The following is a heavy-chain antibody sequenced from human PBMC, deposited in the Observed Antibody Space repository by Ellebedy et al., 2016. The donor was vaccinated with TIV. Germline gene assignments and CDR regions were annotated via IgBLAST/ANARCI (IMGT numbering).Heavy chain of an antibody. J-gene: IGHJ4*02. CDR3: AEGRNYYDSRAYCGY. Sequence: GESLKISCAASGFTFSIYAMSWVRQAPGKALEWVSLISGSGDSTYYADSVKGRFTISRDNSKNTLYVQMNSLRAEDTAVYYCAEGRNYYDSRAYCGYWGQGTLVTVPS. CDR1: GFTFSIYA. D-gene: IGHD3-22*01. CDR2: ISGSGDST. V-gene: IGHV3-23*01.